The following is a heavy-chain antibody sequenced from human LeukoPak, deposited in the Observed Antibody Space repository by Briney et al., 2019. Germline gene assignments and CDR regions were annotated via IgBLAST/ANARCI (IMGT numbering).Heavy chain of an antibody. J-gene: IGHJ4*02. V-gene: IGHV1-18*01. CDR2: ISAYNGNT. CDR3: ARGGGYYYDSSGYYYHLY. Sequence: GASVKVSCKASGYTFTSYGISWVRQAPGQGLEWMGWISAYNGNTNYAQKVQGRVTMTTDTSTSTAYMELRSLRSDDTAVYYCARGGGYYYDSSGYYYHLYWGQGTLVTVSS. D-gene: IGHD3-22*01. CDR1: GYTFTSYG.